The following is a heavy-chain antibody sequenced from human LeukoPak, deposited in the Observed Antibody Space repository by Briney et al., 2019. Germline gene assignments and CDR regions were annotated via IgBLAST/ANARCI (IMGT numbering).Heavy chain of an antibody. CDR1: GGSISSGDYY. V-gene: IGHV4-30-4*01. J-gene: IGHJ4*02. D-gene: IGHD4-11*01. Sequence: SQTLSLTCTVSGGSISSGDYYWSWIRQPPGKGLEWIGYICYSGSTYYNPSLKSRVTISVDTSKNQFSLKLSSVTAADTAVYYCARADYSNYQVFFDYWGQGTLVTVSS. CDR3: ARADYSNYQVFFDY. CDR2: ICYSGST.